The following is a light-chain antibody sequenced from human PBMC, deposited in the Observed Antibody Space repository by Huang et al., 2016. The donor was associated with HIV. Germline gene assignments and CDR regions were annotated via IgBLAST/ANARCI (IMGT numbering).Light chain of an antibody. V-gene: IGKV1-12*01. CDR3: QQANSFPYT. CDR2: AAS. CDR1: QGISSL. Sequence: DIQMSQSPSSVSASVGDRVTITCRASQGISSLLAWYQQKPGKAPNLLIYAASTWQSGVPSRCSGSGSGTDFTLTISSLQPEDFATYYCQQANSFPYTFGQGTKLEI. J-gene: IGKJ2*01.